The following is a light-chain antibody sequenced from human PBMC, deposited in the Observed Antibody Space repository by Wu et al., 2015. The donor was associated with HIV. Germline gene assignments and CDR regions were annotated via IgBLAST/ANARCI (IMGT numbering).Light chain of an antibody. V-gene: IGKV3-15*01. CDR3: QLSNNWPWT. CDR1: QSVSSN. CDR2: GAS. J-gene: IGKJ1*01. Sequence: EIVMTQSPATLSVSPGERATLSCRASQSVSSNLAWYQQKPGQAPRLLIYGASTRATGIPARFIGSGSGTEFTLTISSLQSEDFAVXYCQLSNNWPWTFGKGPRWKSN.